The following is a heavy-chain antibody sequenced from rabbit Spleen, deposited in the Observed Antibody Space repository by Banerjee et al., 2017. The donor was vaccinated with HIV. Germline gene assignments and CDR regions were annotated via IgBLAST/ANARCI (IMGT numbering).Heavy chain of an antibody. CDR3: ARDSGTSFSSYGMDL. J-gene: IGHJ6*01. CDR1: GVSFSSNYY. V-gene: IGHV1S40*01. D-gene: IGHD8-1*01. CDR2: IDTGSSGFT. Sequence: QSLEESGGDLVKPGASLTLTCTASGVSFSSNYYMCWVRQAPGKGLEWIACIDTGSSGFTYSASWAKGRFTISKTSSTTVTLQVTSLTAADTATYFCARDSGTSFSSYGMDLWGPGTLVTVS.